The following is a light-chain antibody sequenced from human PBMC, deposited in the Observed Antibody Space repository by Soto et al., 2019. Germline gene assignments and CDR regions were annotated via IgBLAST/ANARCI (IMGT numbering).Light chain of an antibody. CDR1: SSDVGGYNY. J-gene: IGLJ2*01. CDR2: EVS. V-gene: IGLV2-8*01. Sequence: QSALTQPPSAPGSPGQSVAISCTGTSSDVGGYNYVSWYQQHPGKAPKLMIYEVSKRPSGVPDRFSGSKSGNTASLTVSGLQAEDEAEYYCNSYAGTNNYVVFGGGTQLTVL. CDR3: NSYAGTNNYVV.